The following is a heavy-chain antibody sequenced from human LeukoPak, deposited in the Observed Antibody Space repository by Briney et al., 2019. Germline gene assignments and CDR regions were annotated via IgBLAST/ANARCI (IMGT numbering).Heavy chain of an antibody. V-gene: IGHV4-59*08. J-gene: IGHJ4*02. CDR2: VYYSGTT. Sequence: SETLSLTCAVSGGSISSHYWSWIRQPPGKGLEWIGFVYYSGTTKYNPSLKSRVTISADTSKNLFSLKLSSVTAADTAVYYCARQADDSSSSLVYFDYWGQGTLVTVSS. CDR3: ARQADDSSSSLVYFDY. D-gene: IGHD6-6*01. CDR1: GGSISSHY.